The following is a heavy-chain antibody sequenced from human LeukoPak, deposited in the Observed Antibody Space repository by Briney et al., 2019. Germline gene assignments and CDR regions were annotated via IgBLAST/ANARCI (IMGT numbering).Heavy chain of an antibody. V-gene: IGHV1-69*13. CDR3: ARWVVRGHYFDY. J-gene: IGHJ4*02. Sequence: SVKVSCKASGGTFSSYAISWVRQAPGQGLEWMGGIIPIFGTANYAQKFQGRVTITADESTSTAYMELSSLRSEDTAVYYCARWVVRGHYFDYWGQGTLVTVSS. CDR2: IIPIFGTA. D-gene: IGHD3-10*01. CDR1: GGTFSSYA.